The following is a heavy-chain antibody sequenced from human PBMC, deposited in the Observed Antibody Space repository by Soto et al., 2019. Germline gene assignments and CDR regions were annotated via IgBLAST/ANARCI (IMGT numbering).Heavy chain of an antibody. D-gene: IGHD2-15*01. CDR3: ARHCSGGSCYFNFDY. Sequence: SETLSFTCTVSGGSISSSSYYWGWIRQPPGKRLEWIGSIYYSGSTYYNPSLKSRVTISVDTSKNQFALKLSSGTAADTAVYYCARHCSGGSCYFNFDYWGQGTLVTVSS. J-gene: IGHJ4*02. CDR1: GGSISSSSYY. CDR2: IYYSGST. V-gene: IGHV4-39*01.